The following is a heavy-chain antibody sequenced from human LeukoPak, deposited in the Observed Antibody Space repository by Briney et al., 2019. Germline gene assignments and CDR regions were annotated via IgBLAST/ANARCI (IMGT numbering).Heavy chain of an antibody. Sequence: SETLSLTCTVSGGSISSSSYYWGWIRQPPGKGLEWIGSIYYSGSTYYNPCLKSRVTISVDTSKNQFSLKLSSVTAADTAVYYCARGGKGYGGKNNWFDPWGQGTLVTVSS. D-gene: IGHD4-23*01. V-gene: IGHV4-39*07. CDR3: ARGGKGYGGKNNWFDP. CDR2: IYYSGST. CDR1: GGSISSSSYY. J-gene: IGHJ5*02.